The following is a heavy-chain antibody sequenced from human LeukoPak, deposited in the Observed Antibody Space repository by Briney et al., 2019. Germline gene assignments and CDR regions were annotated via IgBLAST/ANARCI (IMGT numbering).Heavy chain of an antibody. Sequence: SETLSLTCTVSGGSISSYYLSWIRQPPGKGLEWIAFIYYSGSTNYDPSLKSRVTISVDTSKNQFFLKLSSVTAADTAVYYCARYYGSGFDYWGQGTLVTVSS. V-gene: IGHV4-59*01. CDR1: GGSISSYY. CDR2: IYYSGST. D-gene: IGHD3-10*01. CDR3: ARYYGSGFDY. J-gene: IGHJ4*02.